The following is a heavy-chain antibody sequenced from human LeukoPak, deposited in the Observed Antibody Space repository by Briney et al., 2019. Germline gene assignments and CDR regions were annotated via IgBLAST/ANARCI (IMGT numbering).Heavy chain of an antibody. J-gene: IGHJ5*02. V-gene: IGHV1-46*01. CDR1: GYTFTSYY. D-gene: IGHD2-2*01. CDR3: ARGTRSIVVGPAEQGFDP. CDR2: INPSGGST. Sequence: ASVKVSCKASGYTFTSYYMHWVRQAPGQGLEWMGIINPSGGSTSYAQKFQGRVTMTRDTSTSTVYMELSSLRSEDTAVYYCARGTRSIVVGPAEQGFDPWGQGTLVTVSS.